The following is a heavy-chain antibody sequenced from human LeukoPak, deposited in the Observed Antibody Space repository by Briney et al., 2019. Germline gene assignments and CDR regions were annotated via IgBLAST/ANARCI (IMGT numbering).Heavy chain of an antibody. J-gene: IGHJ5*02. D-gene: IGHD3-22*01. CDR2: IYISGST. CDR1: GGSISSGSYY. Sequence: PSQTLSLTCTVSGGSISSGSYYWSWIRQPAGKGLEWIGRIYISGSTNYNPSLKSRVTMSLDRFKNQFSLKLSSVTAADTAVYYCARDLYDSSGYTENWFDPWGQGTLVTVSS. V-gene: IGHV4-61*02. CDR3: ARDLYDSSGYTENWFDP.